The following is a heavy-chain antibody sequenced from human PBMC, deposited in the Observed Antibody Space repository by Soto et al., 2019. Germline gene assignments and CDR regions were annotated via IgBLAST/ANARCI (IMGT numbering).Heavy chain of an antibody. CDR3: ARACSSTSCYDVFDS. D-gene: IGHD2-2*01. CDR2: IYTSGST. V-gene: IGHV4-4*07. Sequence: SETLSLTCTVSGGSISSYYWSWIRQPAGKGLQWIGRIYTSGSTNNNPSLKSRVTMSVDTSKNQFSLKLSSVTAADTAVYYCARACSSTSCYDVFDSWGQGTLVTVCS. J-gene: IGHJ4*02. CDR1: GGSISSYY.